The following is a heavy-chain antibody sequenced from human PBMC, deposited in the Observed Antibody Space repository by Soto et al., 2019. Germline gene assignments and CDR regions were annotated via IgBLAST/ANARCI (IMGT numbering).Heavy chain of an antibody. CDR3: AKLIVGATDAVDI. D-gene: IGHD1-26*01. V-gene: IGHV3-30*18. Sequence: EWVAVISYDGSNKYYADSVKGRFTISRDNSKNTLYLQMNSLRAEDTAGYYFAKLIVGATDAVDI. J-gene: IGHJ3*02. CDR2: ISYDGSNK.